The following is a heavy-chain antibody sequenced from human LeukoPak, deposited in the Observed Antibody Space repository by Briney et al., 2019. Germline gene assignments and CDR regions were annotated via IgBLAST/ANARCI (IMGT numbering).Heavy chain of an antibody. D-gene: IGHD2-2*01. CDR3: AKDQGGVVPAGAPSPDLGFDY. CDR2: FHTSGST. V-gene: IGHV4-4*07. CDR1: GGAITSYH. Sequence: SETLSPTCTVSGGAITSYHWSWIRQPAGKGLEWIGRFHTSGSTNYNPSLKSRVTMSVDTSKNQFSLKLSSVTAADTAVYYCAKDQGGVVPAGAPSPDLGFDYWGQGTLVTVSS. J-gene: IGHJ4*02.